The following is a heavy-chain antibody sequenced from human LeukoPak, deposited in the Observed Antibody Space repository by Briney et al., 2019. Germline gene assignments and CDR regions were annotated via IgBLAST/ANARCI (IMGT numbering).Heavy chain of an antibody. CDR1: GGSISSGGYY. V-gene: IGHV4-31*03. CDR3: ARAKDYYYGSGSYYHFDY. J-gene: IGHJ4*02. D-gene: IGHD3-10*01. CDR2: IYYSGST. Sequence: PSETLSLTCTVSGGSISSGGYYWSWIRQHPGKGLGWIGYIYYSGSTYYNPSLKSRVTISVDTSKNQFSLKLSSVTAADTAVYYCARAKDYYYGSGSYYHFDYWGQGTLVTVSS.